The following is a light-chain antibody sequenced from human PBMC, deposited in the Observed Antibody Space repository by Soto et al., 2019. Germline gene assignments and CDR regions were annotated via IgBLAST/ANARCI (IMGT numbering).Light chain of an antibody. CDR2: GAS. CDR1: QSVTSSY. Sequence: EIVLRQYTSTLSLSPGERATLSCRASQSVTSSYLAWYQQKPGQAPRLLIYGASSRATGIPARFSGSGSGTDFTLTISRLEPEDFAVYYCQQYGSSPVSFGQGTKV. CDR3: QQYGSSPVS. V-gene: IGKV3-20*01. J-gene: IGKJ1*01.